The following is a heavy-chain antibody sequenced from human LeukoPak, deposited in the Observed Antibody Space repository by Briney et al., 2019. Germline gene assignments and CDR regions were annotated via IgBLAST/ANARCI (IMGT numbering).Heavy chain of an antibody. Sequence: GASVKVSCKASGYTFTSYGISWVRQAPGQGLEWMGRIIPIHGTANYAQKFQGRVTITADKSTSTAYMELSSLRSEDTAVYYRARAPDGGAFDIWGQGTMVTVSS. CDR3: ARAPDGGAFDI. J-gene: IGHJ3*02. D-gene: IGHD3-16*01. CDR1: GYTFTSYG. CDR2: IIPIHGTA. V-gene: IGHV1-69*04.